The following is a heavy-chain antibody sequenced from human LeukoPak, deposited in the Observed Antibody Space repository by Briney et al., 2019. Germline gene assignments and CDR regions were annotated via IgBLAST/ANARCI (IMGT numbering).Heavy chain of an antibody. Sequence: GGSLRLSXAASGFTFRSYWMHWVRQAPGKGLVWVSRINSDGSSTSYADSVKGRFTISRDNAKNTLYLQMNSLRAEDTAVYYCARDPGIAARRTVYWGQGTLVTVSS. CDR1: GFTFRSYW. D-gene: IGHD6-6*01. V-gene: IGHV3-74*01. J-gene: IGHJ4*02. CDR2: INSDGSST. CDR3: ARDPGIAARRTVY.